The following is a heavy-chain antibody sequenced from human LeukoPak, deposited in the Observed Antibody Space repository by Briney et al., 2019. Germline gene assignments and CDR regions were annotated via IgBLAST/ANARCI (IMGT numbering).Heavy chain of an antibody. J-gene: IGHJ6*03. CDR2: MNPNSGNT. D-gene: IGHD6-13*01. V-gene: IGHV1-8*01. CDR3: ARGLAKQDYYYMDV. Sequence: EASVKVSCKASGYTFTSYDINWVRQATGQGLEWMGWMNPNSGNTGYAQKFQGRVTMTRNTSISTAYMELSSLRSEDTAVYYCARGLAKQDYYYMDVWGKGTTVTVSS. CDR1: GYTFTSYD.